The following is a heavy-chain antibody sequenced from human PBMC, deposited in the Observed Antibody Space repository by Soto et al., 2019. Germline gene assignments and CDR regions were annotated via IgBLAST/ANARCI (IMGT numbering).Heavy chain of an antibody. Sequence: VQLLESGGGLVQPGGSLRLSCAASGFTFSNYAMDWVRQAPGKGLEWVSAISNSFSDGNTHYADSVKGRFTISRDNDKNTVFLEMNSLRAEDTAVYYCAKVFSPEGGNYFDHWGQGTLVTVSS. V-gene: IGHV3-23*01. CDR1: GFTFSNYA. CDR3: AKVFSPEGGNYFDH. J-gene: IGHJ4*02. CDR2: ISNSFSDGNT.